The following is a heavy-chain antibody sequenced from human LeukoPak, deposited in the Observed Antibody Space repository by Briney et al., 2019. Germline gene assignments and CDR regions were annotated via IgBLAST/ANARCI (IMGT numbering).Heavy chain of an antibody. J-gene: IGHJ5*02. CDR2: IYYSGST. D-gene: IGHD3-3*01. CDR3: ARERAIFGVVYNWFDP. Sequence: SETLSLTCTVSGGSISSYYWSWIRQPPGKGLEWIGYIYYSGSTNYNPSLKSRVTISVDTSKNQFSLKLSSVTAADTAVYYCARERAIFGVVYNWFDPWGQGTLVTVSS. V-gene: IGHV4-59*01. CDR1: GGSISSYY.